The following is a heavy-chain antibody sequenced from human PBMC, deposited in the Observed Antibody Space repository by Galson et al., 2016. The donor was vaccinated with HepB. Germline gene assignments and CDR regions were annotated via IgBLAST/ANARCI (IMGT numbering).Heavy chain of an antibody. D-gene: IGHD2/OR15-2a*01. J-gene: IGHJ4*02. CDR1: PINLNTYA. CDR2: ISGSGGST. CDR3: AKDRSGRFYFPSGDFDY. V-gene: IGHV3-23*01. Sequence: SLRLSCAASPINLNTYAMSWVRQAPGKGLEWVSGISGSGGSTFYADSVKGRFTISRDNSKNTVFLQMNSLRAEDTAVYYCAKDRSGRFYFPSGDFDYWGQGALVTVSS.